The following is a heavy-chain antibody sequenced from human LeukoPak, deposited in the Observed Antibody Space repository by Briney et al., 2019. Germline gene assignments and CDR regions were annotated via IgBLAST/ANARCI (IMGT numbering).Heavy chain of an antibody. CDR3: AKRRGLELLYYYYMDV. Sequence: GGSLRLSCAASGFTFSIYGMSWVRQAPGKGLEWVSAISGSGDRTYYADSVKGRFTISRDNSNNTLYLQMNSLRAEDTAVYYCAKRRGLELLYYYYMDVWGKGTTVTVSS. D-gene: IGHD1-7*01. CDR1: GFTFSIYG. V-gene: IGHV3-23*01. CDR2: ISGSGDRT. J-gene: IGHJ6*03.